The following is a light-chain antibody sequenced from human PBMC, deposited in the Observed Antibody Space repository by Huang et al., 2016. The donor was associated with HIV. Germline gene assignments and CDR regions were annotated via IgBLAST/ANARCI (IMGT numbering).Light chain of an antibody. CDR3: QQYYSASIT. CDR2: WAS. V-gene: IGKV4-1*01. CDR1: QPLLSTANNKSY. Sequence: DIVMTQSPGSLTVSLGERASINCTSSQPLLSTANNKSYLAGYHKKPRQPPKALIYWASHRESGVPERFSGGGSGTDFTLTISSLQAEDVALYYCQQYYSASITFGQGTRVEI. J-gene: IGKJ5*01.